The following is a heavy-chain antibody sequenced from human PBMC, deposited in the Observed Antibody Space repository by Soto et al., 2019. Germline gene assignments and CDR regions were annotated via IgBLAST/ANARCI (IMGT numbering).Heavy chain of an antibody. CDR1: GFTFRRYG. D-gene: IGHD3-10*01. Sequence: GGSLRLSCAASGFTFRRYGMHWARQAPGKGLEWVAVITYDGTNKYYADSVKGRFTISRDNSKTTLDLQMNSLRAEDTAVYYCAKDRYYYGSGSYYTYYSYGMDVWGQGTTVTVSS. J-gene: IGHJ6*02. V-gene: IGHV3-30*18. CDR3: AKDRYYYGSGSYYTYYSYGMDV. CDR2: ITYDGTNK.